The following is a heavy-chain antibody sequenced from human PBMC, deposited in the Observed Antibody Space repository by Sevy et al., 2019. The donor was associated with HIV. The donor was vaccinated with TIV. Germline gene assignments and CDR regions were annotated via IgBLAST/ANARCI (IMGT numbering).Heavy chain of an antibody. CDR3: ARDIIAATPYYYGMDV. CDR2: ISYDGSNK. J-gene: IGHJ6*02. V-gene: IGHV3-30-3*01. D-gene: IGHD6-25*01. Sequence: QLGGSLRLSCAASGFTFSSYAMHWVRQAPGKGLEWVAVISYDGSNKYYADSVKGRFTISRDNSKNTLYLQMNSLRAEDMAVYYCARDIIAATPYYYGMDVWGQGTTVTVSS. CDR1: GFTFSSYA.